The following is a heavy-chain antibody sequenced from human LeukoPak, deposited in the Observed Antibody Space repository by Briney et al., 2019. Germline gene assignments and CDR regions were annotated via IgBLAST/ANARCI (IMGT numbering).Heavy chain of an antibody. J-gene: IGHJ6*03. D-gene: IGHD3-22*01. CDR3: ARDVPNYYDSSGYRPWYYYYMDV. CDR1: GFTFSSYE. V-gene: IGHV3-48*03. CDR2: ISSSGSTI. Sequence: PGGSLRLSCAASGFTFSSYEMNWVRQAPGKGLEWVSYISSSGSTIYYADSVKGRFTISRDNAKNSLYLQMNSLRAEDTAVYYCARDVPNYYDSSGYRPWYYYYMDVWGKGTTVTISS.